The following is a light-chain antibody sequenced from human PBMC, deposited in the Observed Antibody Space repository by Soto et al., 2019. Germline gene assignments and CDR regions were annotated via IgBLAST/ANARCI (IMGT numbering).Light chain of an antibody. Sequence: QSALTQPRSVSGSPGQSVTIPCTGTSSDVGAYNYVSWYQHHPGKAPKLMIYDVSERPSGVPDRFSGSKSGNTASLTISGLQAEDEADYYCCSFVASYTYVFGTGTKVTVL. J-gene: IGLJ1*01. V-gene: IGLV2-11*01. CDR1: SSDVGAYNY. CDR3: CSFVASYTYV. CDR2: DVS.